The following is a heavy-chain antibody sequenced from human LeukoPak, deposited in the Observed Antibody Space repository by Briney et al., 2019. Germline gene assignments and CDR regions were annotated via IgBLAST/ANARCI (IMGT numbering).Heavy chain of an antibody. Sequence: SETLSLTCTVSGGSISSYYWNWIRQPAGKGLEWTGRIYTSGNTNYNPSLKSRVTMSVDTSKNQLSLKVTSMTAADTAVYYCARNRGSGFSNSWAFDYWGQGTLVTVSS. CDR1: GGSISSYY. CDR3: ARNRGSGFSNSWAFDY. J-gene: IGHJ4*02. CDR2: IYTSGNT. D-gene: IGHD6-13*01. V-gene: IGHV4-4*07.